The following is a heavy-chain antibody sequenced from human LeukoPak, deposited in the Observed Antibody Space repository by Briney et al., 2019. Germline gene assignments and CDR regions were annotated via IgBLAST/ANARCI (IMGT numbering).Heavy chain of an antibody. D-gene: IGHD3-22*01. CDR2: VYYSGST. Sequence: SETLSLTCTVSGGSVSSGTYYWSWIRQPPGKGLEWIGYVYYSGSTNYNPSLKSRVTMSIDTSKNQFSLKLSSVTAADTAVYYCARGQYYDSGGYYYLDYWGQGTLVTVSS. J-gene: IGHJ4*02. CDR3: ARGQYYDSGGYYYLDY. V-gene: IGHV4-61*01. CDR1: GGSVSSGTYY.